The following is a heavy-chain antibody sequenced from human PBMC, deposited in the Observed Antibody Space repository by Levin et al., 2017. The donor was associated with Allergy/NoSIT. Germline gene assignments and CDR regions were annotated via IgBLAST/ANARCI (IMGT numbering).Heavy chain of an antibody. J-gene: IGHJ3*02. Sequence: GGSLRLSCAASGFTFSSYAMSWVRQAPGKGLEWVSAISGSGGSTYYADSVKGRFTISRDNSKNTLYLQMNSLRAEDTAVYYCAKELYSSGPGGYDAFDIWGQGTMVTVSS. V-gene: IGHV3-23*01. CDR1: GFTFSSYA. CDR2: ISGSGGST. CDR3: AKELYSSGPGGYDAFDI. D-gene: IGHD6-19*01.